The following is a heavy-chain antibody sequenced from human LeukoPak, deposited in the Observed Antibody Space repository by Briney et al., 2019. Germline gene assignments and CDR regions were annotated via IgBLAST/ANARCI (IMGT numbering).Heavy chain of an antibody. CDR2: IYYSGST. V-gene: IGHV4-59*01. Sequence: SETLSLTRTVSGGSISSYYWSWIRQPPGKGLEWIGYIYYSGSTNYNPSLKSRVTISVDTSKNQFSLKLSSVTAADTAVYYCARDSTVAGFFDYWGQGTLVTVSS. CDR3: ARDSTVAGFFDY. D-gene: IGHD6-19*01. J-gene: IGHJ4*02. CDR1: GGSISSYY.